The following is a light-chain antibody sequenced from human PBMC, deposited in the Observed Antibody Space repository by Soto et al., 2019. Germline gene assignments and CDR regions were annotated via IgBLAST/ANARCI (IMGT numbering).Light chain of an antibody. V-gene: IGKV3-20*01. Sequence: EVVMTQSPATLSVSPGERVTLSCRASQSVRSNLAWYQQKPGQSPRLLIYATSSRAPGIPDRFSGSGSGTDFTLTISRLEPEDFAVYYCQQYGNSPITFGQGTRLEIK. J-gene: IGKJ5*01. CDR1: QSVRSN. CDR3: QQYGNSPIT. CDR2: ATS.